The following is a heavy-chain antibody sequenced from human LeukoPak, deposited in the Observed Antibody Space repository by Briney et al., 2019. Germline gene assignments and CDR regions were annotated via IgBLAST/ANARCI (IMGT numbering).Heavy chain of an antibody. CDR2: ISSSGSTI. D-gene: IGHD3-9*01. J-gene: IGHJ2*01. Sequence: GGSLRLSCAASGFTFSDYYMSWIRQAPGKGLEWVSYISSSGSTIYYADSVKGRFTISRDNAKNSLYLQMSSLRAEDTAVYYCARAEADYDILPRYFDLWGRGTLVTVSS. CDR1: GFTFSDYY. V-gene: IGHV3-11*01. CDR3: ARAEADYDILPRYFDL.